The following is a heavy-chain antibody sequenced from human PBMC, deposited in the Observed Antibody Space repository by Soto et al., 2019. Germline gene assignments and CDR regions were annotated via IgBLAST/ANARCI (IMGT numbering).Heavy chain of an antibody. CDR1: GFTVSSNY. D-gene: IGHD3-16*01. CDR3: ASTFDYYYMDV. V-gene: IGHV3-66*01. CDR2: IYSGGST. Sequence: GGSLRLSCAASGFTVSSNYMSWVRQAPGKGLEWVSVIYSGGSTYYADSVKGRFTISRDNSKNTLYLQMNSLRAEDTAVYYCASTFDYYYMDVWGKGTTVTVSS. J-gene: IGHJ6*03.